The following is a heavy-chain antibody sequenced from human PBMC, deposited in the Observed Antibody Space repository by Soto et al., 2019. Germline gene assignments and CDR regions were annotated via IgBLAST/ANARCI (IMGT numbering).Heavy chain of an antibody. V-gene: IGHV4-39*01. J-gene: IGHJ4*02. CDR2: IYYSGNP. CDR3: ARQYYFGSGSYYNRPFAF. Sequence: QLQLQESGPGLVKPSETLSLTCTVSGGSISSSSYYWGWIRQPPGKGLEWIGSIYYSGNPYYNPSLQSRVNISVDTAKNQFSLKLSSVTAADTAVYYCARQYYFGSGSYYNRPFAFWGQGTLVTVSS. CDR1: GGSISSSSYY. D-gene: IGHD3-10*01.